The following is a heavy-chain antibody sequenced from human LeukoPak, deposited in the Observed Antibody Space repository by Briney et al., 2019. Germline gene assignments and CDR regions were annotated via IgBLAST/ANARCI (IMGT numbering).Heavy chain of an antibody. J-gene: IGHJ4*02. CDR3: ARGYSWFDY. CDR1: GFSFSTHW. D-gene: IGHD1-1*01. V-gene: IGHV3-7*01. CDR2: IKQDGSVI. Sequence: GGSLRLSCAASGFSFSTHWMSWFRQAPGKGLEWVALIKQDGSVIHYVDSVKGRFTISRDNAKNSLSLQMNSLRAEDTAVYYCARGYSWFDYWGQGTLVTVSS.